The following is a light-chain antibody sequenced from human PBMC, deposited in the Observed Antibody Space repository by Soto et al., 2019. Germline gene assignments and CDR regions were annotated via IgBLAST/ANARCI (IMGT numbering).Light chain of an antibody. V-gene: IGLV2-23*01. CDR3: CAYAATYTYV. CDR1: SSDVGKYNL. Sequence: QSALTQPASVSGSPGQSIPISCTGTSSDVGKYNLVSWYQQHPGKAPKVMILQGYKRPSGVSNRFSGSKFGNTASLTISGLQAEDEAEYYCCAYAATYTYVFGTGTKLTVL. CDR2: QGY. J-gene: IGLJ1*01.